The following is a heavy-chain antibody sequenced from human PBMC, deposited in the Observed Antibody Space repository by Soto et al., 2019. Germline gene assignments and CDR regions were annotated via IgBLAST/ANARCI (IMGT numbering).Heavy chain of an antibody. D-gene: IGHD6-19*01. CDR3: ARAGGIAVAGWEYYFDY. V-gene: IGHV4-59*01. J-gene: IGHJ4*02. CDR2: IYYSGST. Sequence: KPSETLSLTCTVSGGSISSYYWSWIRQPPGKGLEWIGYIYYSGSTNYNPSLKSRVTISVDTSKNQFSLKLSSVTAADTAVYYCARAGGIAVAGWEYYFDYWGQGTLVTVSS. CDR1: GGSISSYY.